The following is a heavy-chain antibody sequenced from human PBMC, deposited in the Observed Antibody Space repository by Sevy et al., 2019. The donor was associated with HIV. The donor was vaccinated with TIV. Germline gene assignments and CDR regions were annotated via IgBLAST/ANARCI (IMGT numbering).Heavy chain of an antibody. Sequence: GGSLRLSCVASGFTFDDHGMSWVRQAPGKGLEWVSAIIWNGGLTNYADSVKGRFTISRDNAMDSLDLQMNFLGVEDTAFYYCVSEKSCGGSCYYFDYWGRGTLVTVSS. CDR2: IIWNGGLT. J-gene: IGHJ4*02. V-gene: IGHV3-20*04. CDR1: GFTFDDHG. CDR3: VSEKSCGGSCYYFDY. D-gene: IGHD2-21*02.